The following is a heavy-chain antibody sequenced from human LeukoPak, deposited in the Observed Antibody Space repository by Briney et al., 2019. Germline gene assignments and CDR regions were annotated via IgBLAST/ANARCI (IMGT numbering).Heavy chain of an antibody. Sequence: GGSLRLSCAASGFTFSSYAMSWVRQAPGQGLEWVSAISGSDSSTYYADSVKGRFTISRDNSKNTLYLQMNSLRAEDTAVYYCAKKGLVSGNYYYFDYWGQGTLVTVSS. CDR1: GFTFSSYA. D-gene: IGHD1-26*01. CDR2: ISGSDSST. J-gene: IGHJ4*02. V-gene: IGHV3-23*01. CDR3: AKKGLVSGNYYYFDY.